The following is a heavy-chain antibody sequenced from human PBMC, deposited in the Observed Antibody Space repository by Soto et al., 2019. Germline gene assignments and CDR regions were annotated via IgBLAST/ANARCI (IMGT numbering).Heavy chain of an antibody. V-gene: IGHV4-59*12. CDR1: GGPIRNYY. J-gene: IGHJ4*02. CDR2: IYDTEST. D-gene: IGHD5-18*01. CDR3: ARYTAMTFDY. Sequence: SETLSLTCTVSGGPIRNYYWSWIRQPPGKGLEWIGYIYDTESTNYNPSLKSRVTISVDTSKSQFSLKVTSMTAADTAVYYCARYTAMTFDYWGQGTLVTVSS.